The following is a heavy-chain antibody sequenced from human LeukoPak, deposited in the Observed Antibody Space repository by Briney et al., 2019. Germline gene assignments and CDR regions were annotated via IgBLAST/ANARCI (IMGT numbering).Heavy chain of an antibody. CDR1: GGTFSGYY. Sequence: SETLSLTCAVYGGTFSGYYWSWIRQPPGKRLEWVGGSNDSGGTNYNPSLKSRVTISADKSKNQVSLKLSSVTAADTAVYYCARTDSSIAARRRYYFDYWGQGTLVTVSS. D-gene: IGHD6-6*01. V-gene: IGHV4-34*08. J-gene: IGHJ4*02. CDR2: SNDSGGT. CDR3: ARTDSSIAARRRYYFDY.